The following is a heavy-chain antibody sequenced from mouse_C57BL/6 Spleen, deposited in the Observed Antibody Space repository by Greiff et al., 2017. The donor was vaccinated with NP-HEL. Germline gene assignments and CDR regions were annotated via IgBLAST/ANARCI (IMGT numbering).Heavy chain of an antibody. CDR2: IYPSDSET. J-gene: IGHJ4*01. Sequence: QVQLQQPGAELVRPGSSVKLSCKASGYTFTSYWMDWVKQRPGQGLEWIGNIYPSDSETHYNQKFKDKATLTVDKSSSTAYMQLSSLTSEDSAVYYCAREGQPSEDAMDYWGQGTSVTVSS. CDR3: AREGQPSEDAMDY. D-gene: IGHD3-3*01. CDR1: GYTFTSYW. V-gene: IGHV1-61*01.